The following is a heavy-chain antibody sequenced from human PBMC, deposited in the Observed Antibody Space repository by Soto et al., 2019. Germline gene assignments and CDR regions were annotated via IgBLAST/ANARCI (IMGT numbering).Heavy chain of an antibody. CDR2: ISYDGSNK. Sequence: QVQLVESGGGVVQPGRSLRLSCAASGFTFSSYGMHWVRQAPGKGLEWVAVISYDGSNKYYADSVKGRFTISRDNSKXXLNXQMNSLRAEDTAVYYCAKDRARYCGGGSCYSIFDYWGQGTLVTVSS. CDR1: GFTFSSYG. J-gene: IGHJ4*02. D-gene: IGHD2-15*01. V-gene: IGHV3-30*18. CDR3: AKDRARYCGGGSCYSIFDY.